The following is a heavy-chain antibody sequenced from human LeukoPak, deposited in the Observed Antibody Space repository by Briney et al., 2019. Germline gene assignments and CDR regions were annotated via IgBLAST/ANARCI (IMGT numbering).Heavy chain of an antibody. D-gene: IGHD1-20*01. CDR3: ARVFDGMDV. CDR2: INHSGST. Sequence: SETLSLTCAVYGGSFSGYYWSWIRQPPGKGLEWIGEINHSGSTNYNPSLKSRVTISVDTSMNQFSLKLSSVTAADTAVYYCARVFDGMDVWGQGTTVTVSS. CDR1: GGSFSGYY. J-gene: IGHJ6*02. V-gene: IGHV4-34*01.